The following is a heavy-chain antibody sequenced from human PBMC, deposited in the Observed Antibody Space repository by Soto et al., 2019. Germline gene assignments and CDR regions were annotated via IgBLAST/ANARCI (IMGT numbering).Heavy chain of an antibody. CDR2: ISYDGTNK. V-gene: IGHV3-30*04. D-gene: IGHD6-19*01. CDR3: ARDPSPYTSGWYGIDF. CDR1: GFMFSAYA. Sequence: TGGSLRLSCAACGFMFSAYAMLWVRQAPGKGLEWVAAISYDGTNKYYADSIKGRFTISRDNSANTLFLQVNSLRREDTAMYYCARDPSPYTSGWYGIDFWGHGTLVTVSS. J-gene: IGHJ4*01.